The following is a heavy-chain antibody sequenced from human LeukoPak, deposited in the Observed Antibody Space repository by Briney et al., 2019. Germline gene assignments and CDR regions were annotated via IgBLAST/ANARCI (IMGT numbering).Heavy chain of an antibody. D-gene: IGHD6-19*01. CDR1: GFTFSSYA. Sequence: GGSLRLSCAASGFTFSSYALTWGRQAPGQGLEWFSTISDSGGYTYYADSVECRFNISRYNSKNTLYLQMNSLRAENTAVYYCAKSITVAEKIDFWGQGTLVTVS. V-gene: IGHV3-23*01. CDR3: AKSITVAEKIDF. CDR2: ISDSGGYT. J-gene: IGHJ4*02.